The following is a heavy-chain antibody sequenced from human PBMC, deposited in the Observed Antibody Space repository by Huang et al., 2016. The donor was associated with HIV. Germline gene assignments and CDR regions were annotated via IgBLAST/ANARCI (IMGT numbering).Heavy chain of an antibody. D-gene: IGHD5-18*01. CDR2: IYPRDSET. J-gene: IGHJ4*02. V-gene: IGHV5-51*01. CDR1: GYGFSSYW. CDR3: ARQVDGFRSHFDF. Sequence: EVLLVQSGAELKEPGESLKISCKGSGYGFSSYWIGWVRQKPGKGREWMGIIYPRDSETKYRPSFDGQVTISADKSTRTAYLQWESLKAPDTAIYFCARQVDGFRSHFDFWGQGTLVSVSS.